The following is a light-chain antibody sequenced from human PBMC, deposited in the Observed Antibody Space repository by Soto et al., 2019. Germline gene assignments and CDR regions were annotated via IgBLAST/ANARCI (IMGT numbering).Light chain of an antibody. CDR2: GAS. V-gene: IGKV3-15*01. CDR3: QQYNNWPPWT. Sequence: ETVMTQSPTTLSVSPGERTTLSCRASQSVSSNLAWYQQKPGQAPRLLIYGASTRATGIPARVSGSGSGTEFTLTISSLQSEDVAVYYCQQYNNWPPWTFGQGTK. J-gene: IGKJ1*01. CDR1: QSVSSN.